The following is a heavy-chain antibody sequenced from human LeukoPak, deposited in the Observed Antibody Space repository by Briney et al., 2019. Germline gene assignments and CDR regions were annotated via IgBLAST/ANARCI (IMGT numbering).Heavy chain of an antibody. CDR1: GFTFSTYG. D-gene: IGHD5-12*01. J-gene: IGHJ6*03. CDR3: AKDGKVATIYSYYYMDV. V-gene: IGHV3-30*02. CDR2: IRYDGSNK. Sequence: GGSLRLSCAASGFTFSTYGMHWVRQAPGKGLEWVAFIRYDGSNKYYADSVKGRFSISRDNSKNTLYLQMNRLRAEDTAVYYCAKDGKVATIYSYYYMDVWGKGTTVTISS.